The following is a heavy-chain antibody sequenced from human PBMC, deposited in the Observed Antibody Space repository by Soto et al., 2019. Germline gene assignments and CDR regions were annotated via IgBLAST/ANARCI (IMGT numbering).Heavy chain of an antibody. CDR2: INHSGST. D-gene: IGHD2-15*01. CDR3: ARGLSSQGYCSGGSCHFDI. Sequence: SETLSLTCAVYGGSFSGYYWSWIRQPPGKGLEWIGEINHSGSTNYNPSLKSRVTISVDTSKNQFSLKLSSVTAADTAVYYCARGLSSQGYCSGGSCHFDIWGQGTMVTVSS. J-gene: IGHJ3*02. V-gene: IGHV4-34*01. CDR1: GGSFSGYY.